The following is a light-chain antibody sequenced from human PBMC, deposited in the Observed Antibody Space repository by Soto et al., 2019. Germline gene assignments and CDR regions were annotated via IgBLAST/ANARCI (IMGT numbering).Light chain of an antibody. Sequence: AIRMTQSPSSLSASTGDRVTITCRASQGISSYLAWYQQKPGKATKLLIYDASTLQSGVPSRFSGSGSGTDFTLTISCLQSEDFATYYCQQYYSYPVSFCPWTKGDIK. CDR3: QQYYSYPVS. CDR2: DAS. J-gene: IGKJ3*01. CDR1: QGISSY. V-gene: IGKV1-8*01.